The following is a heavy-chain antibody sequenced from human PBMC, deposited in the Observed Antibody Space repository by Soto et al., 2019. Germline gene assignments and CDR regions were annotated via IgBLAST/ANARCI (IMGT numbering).Heavy chain of an antibody. CDR1: GDSITNSDW. CDR3: VRDGYYCLDI. V-gene: IGHV4-4*02. J-gene: IGHJ6*02. CDR2: IHHSGAT. Sequence: QLQLQESGPGLVKSSGTLSLTCTVSGDSITNSDWWRWVRQSPGKGLEWIGEIHHSGATNYNPSLKSRVTISVEKSTILLSLKVSSVTAADTAVYYCVRDGYYCLDIWGRGTRVTVSS.